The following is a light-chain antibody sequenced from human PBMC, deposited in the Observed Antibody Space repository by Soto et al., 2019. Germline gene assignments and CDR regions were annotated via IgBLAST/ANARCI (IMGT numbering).Light chain of an antibody. CDR1: QSVSSY. CDR2: DAS. V-gene: IGKV3-11*01. Sequence: IVFTHSPNTLSPSPGARPTLSSRASQSVSSYLAWYQQKPGQAPRLLIYDASSRATGIPARFSGSGSGTDFTLTISSLEPEDFAVYHCQQRFNWPSITFGQGTRLEIK. J-gene: IGKJ5*01. CDR3: QQRFNWPSIT.